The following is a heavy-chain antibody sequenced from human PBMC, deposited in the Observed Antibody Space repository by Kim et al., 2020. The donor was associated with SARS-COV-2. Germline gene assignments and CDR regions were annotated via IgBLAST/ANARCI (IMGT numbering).Heavy chain of an antibody. V-gene: IGHV3-74*01. Sequence: RFTISRDNAKNTLYLQMNSLRAEDTAVYYCARDGTCDYYGSGSYRYYFDYWGQGTLVTVSS. D-gene: IGHD3-10*01. J-gene: IGHJ4*02. CDR3: ARDGTCDYYGSGSYRYYFDY.